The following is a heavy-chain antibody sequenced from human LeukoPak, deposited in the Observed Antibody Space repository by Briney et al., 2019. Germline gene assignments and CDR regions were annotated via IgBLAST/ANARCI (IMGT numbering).Heavy chain of an antibody. J-gene: IGHJ3*02. CDR3: ARGPDYYGSGSYAFDI. V-gene: IGHV1-8*02. D-gene: IGHD3-10*01. Sequence: ASVKVSCKASGGTFSSYAISWVRQATGQGLEWMGWMNPNSGNTGYAQKFQGRVTMTRNTSISTAYMELSSLRSEDTAVYYCARGPDYYGSGSYAFDIWGQGTMVTVSS. CDR2: MNPNSGNT. CDR1: GGTFSSYA.